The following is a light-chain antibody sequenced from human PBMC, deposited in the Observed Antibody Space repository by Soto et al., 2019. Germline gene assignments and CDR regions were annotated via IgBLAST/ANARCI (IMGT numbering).Light chain of an antibody. CDR3: TSPTPGSLYV. CDR1: SSDVGNYNY. J-gene: IGLJ1*01. Sequence: QSVLTQPASVSGSPGQSITISCTGTSSDVGNYNYVSWYQQYPGRVPKLLIYMVSNRASGVSNRFSGSKSGNTASLTISGRQAEDEADYFCTSPTPGSLYVFGTGTK. V-gene: IGLV2-14*01. CDR2: MVS.